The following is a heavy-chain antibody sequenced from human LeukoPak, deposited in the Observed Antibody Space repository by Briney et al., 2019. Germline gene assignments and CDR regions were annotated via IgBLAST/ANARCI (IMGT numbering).Heavy chain of an antibody. CDR3: ARRRDSSGYYSGYYFDY. J-gene: IGHJ4*02. CDR2: ISGSGGST. Sequence: PGASLRLSCAASGFTFSSYAMSWVRQGPGKGLEWVSAISGSGGSTYYADSVKGRFTISRDNSKNTLYLQMNSLRAEDTAVYYCARRRDSSGYYSGYYFDYWGQGTLVTVSS. CDR1: GFTFSSYA. D-gene: IGHD3-22*01. V-gene: IGHV3-23*01.